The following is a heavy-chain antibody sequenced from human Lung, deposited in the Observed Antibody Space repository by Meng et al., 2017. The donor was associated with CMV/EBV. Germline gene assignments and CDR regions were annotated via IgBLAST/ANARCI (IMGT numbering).Heavy chain of an antibody. CDR2: TYYRSKWYN. V-gene: IGHV6-1*01. CDR3: ARDLNYYDSSGNYYVGWLDP. J-gene: IGHJ5*02. CDR1: GDHVSSNSAA. D-gene: IGHD3-22*01. Sequence: QXXXLTXSISGDHVSSNSAAWNWIRQSPSRGLEWLGRTYYRSKWYNDFAPSVKSRITFNPDTSKNQLSLHLTSVTPEDTAVYYCARDLNYYDSSGNYYVGWLDPXGQGXLVTVSS.